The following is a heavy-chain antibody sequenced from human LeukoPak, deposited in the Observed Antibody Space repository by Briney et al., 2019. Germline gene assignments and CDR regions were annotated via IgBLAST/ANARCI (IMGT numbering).Heavy chain of an antibody. V-gene: IGHV3-9*01. CDR3: ARSRVRGRGPVDL. Sequence: PGGSLRLSCTASGFTFDDYAMYWVRQVPGKGLEWVSGISWNGDVKAYEDSVKGRFTISRENAKNSLYLQMNSLRAGDTAVYYCARSRVRGRGPVDLWGRGTLVTVSS. CDR1: GFTFDDYA. CDR2: ISWNGDVK. D-gene: IGHD3-10*01. J-gene: IGHJ2*01.